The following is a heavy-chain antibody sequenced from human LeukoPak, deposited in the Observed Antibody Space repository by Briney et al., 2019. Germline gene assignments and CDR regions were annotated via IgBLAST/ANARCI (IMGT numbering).Heavy chain of an antibody. V-gene: IGHV3-23*01. CDR3: AKTTTVTTNIDY. Sequence: GGSLRLSCAASGFTFSSYAMSWVRQAPGKGLEWVSAISGSGGSTYYADSVEGRFTISRDNSKNTLYLQMNSLRAEDTAVYYCAKTTTVTTNIDYWGQGTLVTVSS. CDR2: ISGSGGST. CDR1: GFTFSSYA. J-gene: IGHJ4*02. D-gene: IGHD4-17*01.